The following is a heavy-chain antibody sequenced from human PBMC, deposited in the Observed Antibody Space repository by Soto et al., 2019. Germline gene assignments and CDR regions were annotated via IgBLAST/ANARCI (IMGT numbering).Heavy chain of an antibody. D-gene: IGHD3-16*01. Sequence: EVQLLDSGGGLVQPGGSLRLSCAASGFTFSNYAMTWVRQGPGKGLEWFSGISGSGGRSYYADSVKGRFTISRDNSKSSLYLQMNSLRAEDTAVYYCATAYFVWSSEQPYYFDYWGQGTLVTVSS. CDR2: ISGSGGRS. J-gene: IGHJ4*02. CDR3: ATAYFVWSSEQPYYFDY. V-gene: IGHV3-23*01. CDR1: GFTFSNYA.